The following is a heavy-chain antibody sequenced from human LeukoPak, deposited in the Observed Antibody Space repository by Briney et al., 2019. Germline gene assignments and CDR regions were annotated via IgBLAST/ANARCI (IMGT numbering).Heavy chain of an antibody. CDR2: IYYNGSI. Sequence: SETLSLTCSVSDGSISFYYWSWIRQPPGKGLEWIGYIYYNGSIKSNASLKSRVTMSLDTSKNQFFLKLSSVTAADTGVYYCARLGYCSSTNCYVRRNYYYGMDVWGQGTTVTVSS. J-gene: IGHJ6*02. D-gene: IGHD2-2*01. CDR3: ARLGYCSSTNCYVRRNYYYGMDV. V-gene: IGHV4-59*08. CDR1: DGSISFYY.